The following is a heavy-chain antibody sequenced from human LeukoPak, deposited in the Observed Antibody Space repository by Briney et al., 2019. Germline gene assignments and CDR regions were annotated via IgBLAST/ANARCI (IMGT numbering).Heavy chain of an antibody. V-gene: IGHV1-3*01. D-gene: IGHD5-12*01. CDR1: GYTFTSYA. J-gene: IGHJ5*02. Sequence: ASVKVSCKASGYTFTSYAMHWVRQAPGQRLDGMGWINAGNGNTKYSQKFQGSVTITRDTSASTAYMELSSLRSEDTAVYYCARYYSGYDYNWFDPWGQGTLVTVSS. CDR2: INAGNGNT. CDR3: ARYYSGYDYNWFDP.